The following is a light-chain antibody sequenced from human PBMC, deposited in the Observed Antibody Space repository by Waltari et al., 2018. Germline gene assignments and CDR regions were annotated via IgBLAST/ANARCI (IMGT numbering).Light chain of an antibody. V-gene: IGKV2-40*01. CDR3: VQAIAFPRT. Sequence: DIVMTQTPLSLPITPGEPASISCRSSQSLLHSNGNTYLHWYLQKPGQSPQLLIYGGSNRASGVPDSFSGSGSGTDFTLKISKVVADDVGVYYCVQAIAFPRTFGQGTKVEIK. J-gene: IGKJ1*01. CDR2: GGS. CDR1: QSLLHSNGNTY.